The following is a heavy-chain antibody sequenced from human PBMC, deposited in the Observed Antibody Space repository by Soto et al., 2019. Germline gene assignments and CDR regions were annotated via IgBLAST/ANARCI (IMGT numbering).Heavy chain of an antibody. CDR3: ARESGCYFLGLDY. CDR2: ISSSSSYI. Sequence: EVQLVESGGGLVKPGGSLRLSCAASGFTFSSYSMNWVRQAPGKGLEWVSSISSSSSYIYYADSVKGRFTISRDNAKISLNLQMNSLRAEDTAVYYCARESGCYFLGLDYWGQGTLVTVSS. CDR1: GFTFSSYS. V-gene: IGHV3-21*01. J-gene: IGHJ4*02. D-gene: IGHD1-26*01.